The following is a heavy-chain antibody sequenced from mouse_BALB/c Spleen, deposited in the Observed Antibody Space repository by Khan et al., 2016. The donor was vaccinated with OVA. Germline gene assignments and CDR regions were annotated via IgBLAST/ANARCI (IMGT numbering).Heavy chain of an antibody. CDR3: ASHLTGSFAY. CDR2: INSDGTYT. Sequence: EVNLVESGGDLVKPGGSLKLSCAASGFTFSNYGMSWVRQIPDKRLEWVATINSDGTYTYYPDSVKGRFTISRNNAKNTLYLEMSSLKSEDTAMYYCASHLTGSFAYWGQGTLVTVSA. J-gene: IGHJ3*01. V-gene: IGHV5-6*01. CDR1: GFTFSNYG. D-gene: IGHD4-1*01.